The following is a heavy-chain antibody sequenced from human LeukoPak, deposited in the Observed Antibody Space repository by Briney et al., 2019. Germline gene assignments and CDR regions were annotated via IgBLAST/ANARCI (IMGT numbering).Heavy chain of an antibody. J-gene: IGHJ4*02. CDR2: ISGSGGST. D-gene: IGHD6-19*01. V-gene: IGHV3-23*01. CDR1: GFAFSSYA. Sequence: GGSLRLSCEASGFAFSSYAMSWVRQAPGKGLEWVSGISGSGGSTYYADSVKGRCTIFRDNSKNTLYLEMNSLRAEDTALYYCAKGNTGYSTGWYGDYWGQGTLVTVSS. CDR3: AKGNTGYSTGWYGDY.